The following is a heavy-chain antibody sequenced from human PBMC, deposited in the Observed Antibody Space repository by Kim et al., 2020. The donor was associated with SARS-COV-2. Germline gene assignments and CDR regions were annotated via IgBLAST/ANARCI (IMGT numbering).Heavy chain of an antibody. CDR2: INPNSGGT. CDR3: ARDFGIVVVPAVGAFDI. Sequence: ASVKVSCKASGYTFTGYYMHWVRQAPGQGLEWMGWINPNSGGTNYAQKFQGRVTMTRDTSISTAYMELSRLRSDDTAVYYCARDFGIVVVPAVGAFDIWGQGTMVTVSS. V-gene: IGHV1-2*02. J-gene: IGHJ3*02. D-gene: IGHD2-2*01. CDR1: GYTFTGYY.